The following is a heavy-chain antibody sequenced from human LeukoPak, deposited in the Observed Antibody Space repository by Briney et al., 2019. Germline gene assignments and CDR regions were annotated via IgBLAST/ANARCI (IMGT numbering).Heavy chain of an antibody. V-gene: IGHV4-34*01. CDR2: INHSGNT. CDR1: GGSFSGYY. Sequence: SETLSLTCAVYGGSFSGYYWSWIRQPPGKGLEWIGEINHSGNTNYNPSLKSRVTISVDTSKSQFSLNLSSVTAADTAVYYCARDGVGANGAFDIWGQGTMVTVSS. CDR3: ARDGVGANGAFDI. J-gene: IGHJ3*02. D-gene: IGHD1-26*01.